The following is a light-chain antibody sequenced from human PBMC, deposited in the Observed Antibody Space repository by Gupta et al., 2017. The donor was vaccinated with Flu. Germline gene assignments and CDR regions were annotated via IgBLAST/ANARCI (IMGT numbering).Light chain of an antibody. CDR1: SSDVGGYNY. Sequence: VTISSSGTSSDVGGYNYVSWYHHPPGNAPRLIIFVVTERLAGVPASVSGSKSGTTASMTVSGLQAEEEADYFCSSFAGNDNLWVFGGGTKLTVL. CDR3: SSFAGNDNLWV. CDR2: VVT. J-gene: IGLJ3*02. V-gene: IGLV2-8*01.